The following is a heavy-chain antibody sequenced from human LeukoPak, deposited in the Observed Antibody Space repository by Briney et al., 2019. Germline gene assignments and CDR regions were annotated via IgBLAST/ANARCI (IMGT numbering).Heavy chain of an antibody. Sequence: GGSLRLSCAASGFTLSSYSVNWVRQAPGKGLEWVSSISSGGTYIYYADSLKGRFTISRDNAKNSLYLQMNSLRADDTAVYYCARARGYSGYDFDYWGQGALVTVSS. CDR1: GFTLSSYS. J-gene: IGHJ4*02. CDR2: ISSGGTYI. V-gene: IGHV3-21*01. CDR3: ARARGYSGYDFDY. D-gene: IGHD5-12*01.